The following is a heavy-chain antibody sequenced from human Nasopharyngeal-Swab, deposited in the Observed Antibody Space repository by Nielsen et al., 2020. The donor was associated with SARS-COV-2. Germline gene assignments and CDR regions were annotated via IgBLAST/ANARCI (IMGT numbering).Heavy chain of an antibody. Sequence: GESLKISCAASGFTLSSYWMSWVRQAPGKGLEWVANIKQDGSEKYYVDSVKGRFTISRDNAKNSLYLQMNSLRAEDTAVYYCARDSGATLTTGTTDYYYYYGMDVWGQGTTVTVSS. V-gene: IGHV3-7*05. CDR1: GFTLSSYW. CDR2: IKQDGSEK. CDR3: ARDSGATLTTGTTDYYYYYGMDV. J-gene: IGHJ6*02. D-gene: IGHD4-17*01.